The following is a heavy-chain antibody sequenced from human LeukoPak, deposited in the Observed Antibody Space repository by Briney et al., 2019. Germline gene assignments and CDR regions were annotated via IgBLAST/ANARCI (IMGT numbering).Heavy chain of an antibody. CDR1: GFTFSSYW. J-gene: IGHJ4*02. CDR3: TTDGGYSSGWYFDY. D-gene: IGHD6-19*01. V-gene: IGHV3-15*01. Sequence: PGGSLRLSCAASGFTFSSYWMSWVRQAPGKGLEWVGRIKSKTDGGTTDYGAPVKGRFTISRDDSKNTLYLQMNSLKTEDTAVYYCTTDGGYSSGWYFDYWGQGTLVTVSS. CDR2: IKSKTDGGTT.